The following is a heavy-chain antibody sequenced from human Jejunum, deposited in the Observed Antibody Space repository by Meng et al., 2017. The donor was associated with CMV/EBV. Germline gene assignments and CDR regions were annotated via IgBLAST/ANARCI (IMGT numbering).Heavy chain of an antibody. CDR1: GYTFLGFY. V-gene: IGHV1-2*06. J-gene: IGHJ4*02. CDR3: VRGLGVASTF. D-gene: IGHD5-12*01. CDR2: INTHSGDT. Sequence: SCKGSGYTFLGFYMHWVGPAPGPGLEWVGRINTHSGDTNYAQKFQGRVPMTRDASISTAYLDLSRLTSDDTAVYYCVRGLGVASTFWGQGTLVTVSS.